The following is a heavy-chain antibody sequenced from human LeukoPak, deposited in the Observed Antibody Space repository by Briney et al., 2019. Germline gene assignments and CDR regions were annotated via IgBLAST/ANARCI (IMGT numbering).Heavy chain of an antibody. CDR3: AKDNRGYFDF. D-gene: IGHD3-16*01. J-gene: IGHJ4*02. Sequence: PGGSLRLSCSASGFTFSSYAMHWVRQAPGKGLEYVSAISSNGGSTYYADSVKGRFTISRDNSKNTLYLQVSSLRTEDTAVYFCAKDNRGYFDFWGQGTLVTVSS. CDR1: GFTFSSYA. CDR2: ISSNGGST. V-gene: IGHV3-64D*09.